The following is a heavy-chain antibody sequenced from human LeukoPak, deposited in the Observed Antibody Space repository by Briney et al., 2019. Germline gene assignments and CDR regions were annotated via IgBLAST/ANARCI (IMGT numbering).Heavy chain of an antibody. CDR2: LHPYNGNT. D-gene: IGHD3-3*01. V-gene: IGHV1-18*01. CDR3: ARDYWPDKRSSYAFDI. CDR1: GYTFTSFG. J-gene: IGHJ3*02. Sequence: ASVKVSCKASGYTFTSFGVNWVRQAPGQGLEWMGWLHPYNGNTKYEQKFQGRVTMTTDTSTGTAYMELRSLTSDDAAVYFCARDYWPDKRSSYAFDIWGQGTTVTVS.